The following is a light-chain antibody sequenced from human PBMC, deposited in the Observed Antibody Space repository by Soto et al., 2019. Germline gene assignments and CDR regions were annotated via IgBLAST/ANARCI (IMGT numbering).Light chain of an antibody. CDR2: AAS. J-gene: IGKJ4*01. CDR1: QTISTS. CDR3: QQGYSTPSLT. V-gene: IGKV1-39*01. Sequence: DIRLTQSPSSLSASEGDRVTITCRASQTISTSLNWYQQKPGKAPKLLIYAASRLQSGVPSRFSGSGSGTGFTLTISSLQPEDLATYYCQQGYSTPSLTFGGGTKVEIK.